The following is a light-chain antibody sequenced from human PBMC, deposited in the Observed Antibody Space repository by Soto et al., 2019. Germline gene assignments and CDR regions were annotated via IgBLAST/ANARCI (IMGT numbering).Light chain of an antibody. CDR1: SSDVGGYNY. J-gene: IGLJ1*01. CDR2: EVS. V-gene: IGLV2-14*01. Sequence: QSALTQPASVSGSPGQSITISCTGTSSDVGGYNYVSWYQQQSGKPPKLIIHEVSNRPSGVSNRFSGSKSGNTASLTISGLQAEDEADYYCDSYTSSRAYVFGIGTKLTVL. CDR3: DSYTSSRAYV.